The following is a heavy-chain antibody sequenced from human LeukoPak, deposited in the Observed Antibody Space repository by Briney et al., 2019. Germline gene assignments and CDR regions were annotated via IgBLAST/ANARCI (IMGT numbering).Heavy chain of an antibody. CDR3: AKDRPKYYYDSSALFTASRAFDI. CDR1: GFTFSSYA. J-gene: IGHJ3*02. CDR2: ISGSGGST. Sequence: GGSLRLSCAASGFTFSSYAMSWVRQAPGKGLEWVSAISGSGGSTYYADSVKGRFTISRDNSKNTLYLQVNSLRAEDTAVYYCAKDRPKYYYDSSALFTASRAFDIWGQGTMVTVSS. V-gene: IGHV3-23*01. D-gene: IGHD3-22*01.